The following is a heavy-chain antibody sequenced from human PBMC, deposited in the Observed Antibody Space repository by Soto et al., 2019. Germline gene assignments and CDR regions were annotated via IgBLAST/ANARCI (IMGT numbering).Heavy chain of an antibody. V-gene: IGHV2-5*02. CDR1: GFSLSTGGVG. D-gene: IGHD5-12*01. J-gene: IGHJ4*02. CDR3: VQTSKWLRFDY. Sequence: QITLKESGPTLVKPTQTLTLTCTFSGFSLSTGGVGVGWIRQPPGKALEWLALMYWDDDKRYRPSLKRRLTITKDTSKKQVVLRMTNMDPVDTATYYCVQTSKWLRFDYWGQGTLVTVSS. CDR2: MYWDDDK.